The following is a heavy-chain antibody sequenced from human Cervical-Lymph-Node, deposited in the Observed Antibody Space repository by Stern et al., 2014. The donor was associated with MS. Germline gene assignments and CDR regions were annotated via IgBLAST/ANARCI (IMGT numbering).Heavy chain of an antibody. CDR2: IIPIFGTT. V-gene: IGHV1-69*01. J-gene: IGHJ6*02. CDR3: ARDNDDNGMDV. Sequence: VQLVESGAEIKQPGSSVTVSCKTSGDTLSNFAISWVRQAPGQGLEWMGGIIPIFGTTHSAQNFQGRVTLTADQSTGTAYMDLGSLRSEDTAVYYCARDNDDNGMDVWGQGTTITVSS. D-gene: IGHD1-1*01. CDR1: GDTLSNFA.